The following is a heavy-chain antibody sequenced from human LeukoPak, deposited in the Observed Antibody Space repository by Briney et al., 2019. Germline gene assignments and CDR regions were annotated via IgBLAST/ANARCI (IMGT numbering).Heavy chain of an antibody. V-gene: IGHV1-18*01. CDR1: GYTFTSYG. D-gene: IGHD1-26*01. CDR2: IGAKNGNT. CDR3: ARDTEWEKNPDYFDY. Sequence: GASVKVSCKASGYTFTSYGISWVRQAPGPELEWMGWIGAKNGNTNYAQKVQGRVTMTTDTSTSTAYMELRSLRSDDTAVYYCARDTEWEKNPDYFDYWGQGTLVTVSS. J-gene: IGHJ4*02.